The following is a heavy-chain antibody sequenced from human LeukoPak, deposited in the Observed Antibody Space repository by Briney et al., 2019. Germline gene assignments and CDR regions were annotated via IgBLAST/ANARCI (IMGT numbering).Heavy chain of an antibody. CDR2: INSDGGGA. CDR3: TREPPQTGFHP. J-gene: IGHJ5*02. CDR1: GITFGNNW. V-gene: IGHV3-74*01. D-gene: IGHD1-14*01. Sequence: PGGSLRLSCAASGITFGNNWMHWVRQGPGKGLVWISRINSDGGGAIYADSVKGRFTVSRDNAKNTLYLQMNSLRAEDTAVYYGTREPPQTGFHPWGRETLVTVSS.